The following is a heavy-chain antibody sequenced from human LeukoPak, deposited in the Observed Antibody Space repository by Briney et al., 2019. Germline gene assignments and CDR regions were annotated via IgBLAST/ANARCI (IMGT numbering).Heavy chain of an antibody. CDR3: ARDHHYGSGSYEESRFDY. V-gene: IGHV1-2*02. CDR1: GYTFTGYY. J-gene: IGHJ4*02. D-gene: IGHD3-10*01. Sequence: ASVKVSCKASGYTFTGYYMHWVRQAPGQGLEWMGWINPNSGGTNYAQKFQGRVTMTRDTSISTAYMELSRLRSEDTAVYYCARDHHYGSGSYEESRFDYWGQGTLVTVSS. CDR2: INPNSGGT.